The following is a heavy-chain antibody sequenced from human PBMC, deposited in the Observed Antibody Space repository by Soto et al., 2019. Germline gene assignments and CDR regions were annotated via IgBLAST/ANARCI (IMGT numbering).Heavy chain of an antibody. CDR1: GYTFTDYY. J-gene: IGHJ6*02. Sequence: ASVKVSCKASGYTFTDYYMHWVRQAPGQGLEWMGWINPNSGGTNYAQKFQGRVTMTRDTSISTAYMELNRLRSDDTAVYYCARDQVPASSSTGMEVWGQGTTVTVSS. CDR2: INPNSGGT. CDR3: ARDQVPASSSTGMEV. D-gene: IGHD2-15*01. V-gene: IGHV1-2*02.